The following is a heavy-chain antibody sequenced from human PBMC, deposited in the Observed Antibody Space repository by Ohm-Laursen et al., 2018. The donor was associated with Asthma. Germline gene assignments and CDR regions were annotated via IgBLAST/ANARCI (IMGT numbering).Heavy chain of an antibody. V-gene: IGHV1-2*06. Sequence: GASVKVSCKASGYTFTSYGISWVRQAPGQGLEWMGRIDPNSGGTNYAQKFHGRVTLTRDTSISTAYMELSRLKSDDTAVYFCARPKITTRHNWFDPWGQGTLVTVSS. J-gene: IGHJ5*02. CDR2: IDPNSGGT. CDR1: GYTFTSYG. D-gene: IGHD3-3*01. CDR3: ARPKITTRHNWFDP.